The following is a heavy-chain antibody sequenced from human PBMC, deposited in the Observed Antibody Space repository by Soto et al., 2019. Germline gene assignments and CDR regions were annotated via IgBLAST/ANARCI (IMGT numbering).Heavy chain of an antibody. CDR2: ISYDGSNK. D-gene: IGHD6-19*01. CDR3: ARDFSSGWYHYYYGMDV. J-gene: IGHJ6*02. V-gene: IGHV3-30-3*01. CDR1: GFTFSSYA. Sequence: PGGSLRLSCAASGFTFSSYAMHWVRQAPGKGLEWVAVISYDGSNKYYADSVKGRFTISRDNSKNTLYLQMNSLRAEDTAVYYCARDFSSGWYHYYYGMDVWGQGTTVTVSS.